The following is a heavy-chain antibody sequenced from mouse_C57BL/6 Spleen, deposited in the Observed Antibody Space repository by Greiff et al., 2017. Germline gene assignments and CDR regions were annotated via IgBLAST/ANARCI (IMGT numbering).Heavy chain of an antibody. CDR3: TKGSYGSSLGFAY. CDR2: IDPETGGT. V-gene: IGHV1-15*01. D-gene: IGHD1-1*01. Sequence: VKLMESGAELVRPGASVTLSCKASGYTFTDYEMHWVKQTPVHGLEWIGAIDPETGGTAYNQKFKGKAILTADKSSSTAYMELRSLTSEDSAVYYCTKGSYGSSLGFAYWGQGTLVTVSA. J-gene: IGHJ3*01. CDR1: GYTFTDYE.